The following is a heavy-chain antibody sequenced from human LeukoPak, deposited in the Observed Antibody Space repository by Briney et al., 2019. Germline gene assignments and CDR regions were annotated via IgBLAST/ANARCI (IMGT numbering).Heavy chain of an antibody. CDR2: ISQDGVDK. J-gene: IGHJ4*02. CDR1: GFTFSTSW. V-gene: IGHV3-7*03. D-gene: IGHD3-10*01. CDR3: AKDQRAPYYYGSGSYSY. Sequence: GGSLRLSCAASGFTFSTSWMTWVRQAPGKGLEWVANISQDGVDKHYVDSVKGRFTISRDNSKNTLYLQMNSLGAEDTAVYYCAKDQRAPYYYGSGSYSYWGQGTLVTVSS.